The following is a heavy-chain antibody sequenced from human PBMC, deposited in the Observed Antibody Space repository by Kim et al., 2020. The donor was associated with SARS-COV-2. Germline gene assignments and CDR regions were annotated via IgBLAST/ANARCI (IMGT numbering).Heavy chain of an antibody. V-gene: IGHV3-74*01. CDR1: GFTFSSYW. CDR3: ARGHWDHYDILTGYYPDWYFDL. D-gene: IGHD3-9*01. Sequence: GGSLRLSCAASGFTFSSYWMHWVRQAPGKGLVWVSRINSDGSSTSYADSVKGRFTISRDNAKNTLYLQMNSLRAEDTAVYYCARGHWDHYDILTGYYPDWYFDLWGRGTLVTVSS. J-gene: IGHJ2*01. CDR2: INSDGSST.